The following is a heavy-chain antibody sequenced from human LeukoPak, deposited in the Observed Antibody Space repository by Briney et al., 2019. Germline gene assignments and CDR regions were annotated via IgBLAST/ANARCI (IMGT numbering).Heavy chain of an antibody. V-gene: IGHV4-38-2*02. CDR1: GYSISSGYS. J-gene: IGHJ6*03. CDR3: ARSNPPVLSSRYYYYYYMDV. D-gene: IGHD2/OR15-2a*01. CDR2: FYHSGST. Sequence: SETLSLTCTVSGYSISSGYSWGWIRQPPGKGLEWIGSFYHSGSTYYNPSPKSRVTISVDTSKNQFSLKLSSVTAADTAVYYCARSNPPVLSSRYYYYYYMDVWGKGTTVTVSS.